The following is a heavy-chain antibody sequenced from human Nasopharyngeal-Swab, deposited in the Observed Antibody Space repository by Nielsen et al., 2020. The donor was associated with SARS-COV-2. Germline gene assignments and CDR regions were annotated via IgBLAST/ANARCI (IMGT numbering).Heavy chain of an antibody. Sequence: SETLSLTCTVSSGSISSYYWSWIRQPPGKGLEWIGYIYYSGSTNYNPSLKSRVTISVDTSKNQFSLMLSSVTAADTAVYYCARVPSSSWTVDYWGQGTLVTVSS. D-gene: IGHD6-13*01. V-gene: IGHV4-59*13. J-gene: IGHJ4*02. CDR2: IYYSGST. CDR3: ARVPSSSWTVDY. CDR1: SGSISSYY.